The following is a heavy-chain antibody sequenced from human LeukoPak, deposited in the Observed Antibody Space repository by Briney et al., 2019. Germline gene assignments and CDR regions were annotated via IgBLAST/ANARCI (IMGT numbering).Heavy chain of an antibody. CDR1: GFTFSDYY. CDR3: SRDGSLRSPPL. CDR2: ISSSSGSNK. V-gene: IGHV3-11*01. D-gene: IGHD1-14*01. J-gene: IGHJ4*01. Sequence: GGSLRLSCAASGFTFSDYYMSWIRQAPGKGLEWVSYISSSSGSNKYYADSVRGRFTISRDNAKNSLYLEMDSLRAEDTAVYYCSRDGSLRSPPLWGQEPWSPSPQ.